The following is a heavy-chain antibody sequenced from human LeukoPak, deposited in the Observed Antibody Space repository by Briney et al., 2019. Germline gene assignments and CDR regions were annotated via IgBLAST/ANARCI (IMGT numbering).Heavy chain of an antibody. D-gene: IGHD3-10*01. J-gene: IGHJ6*02. V-gene: IGHV4-39*01. CDR2: NYYAGGT. CDR1: GGSISSSSYY. Sequence: KASETLSLTCTVSGGSISSSSYYWGWIRQPPGRGLDWIVTNYYAGGTHYNPTLKSRVTISVDTSKNQFSLRLSSVTAADTAVYYCARGFGESEYYYYGMDVWGQGTTVTVSS. CDR3: ARGFGESEYYYYGMDV.